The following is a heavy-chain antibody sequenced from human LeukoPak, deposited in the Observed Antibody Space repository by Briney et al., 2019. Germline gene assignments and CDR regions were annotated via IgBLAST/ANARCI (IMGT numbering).Heavy chain of an antibody. CDR2: IIPIFGTA. CDR1: GGTFSSYA. V-gene: IGHV1-69*05. J-gene: IGHJ4*02. D-gene: IGHD2-15*01. CDR3: ARVSLSGGRTGFDY. Sequence: SVKVSCKASGGTFSSYAISWLRQAPGQGLEWMGGIIPIFGTANYAQKFQGRVTITTDESTSTAYMELSSLRSEDTAVYYCARVSLSGGRTGFDYWGQGTLVTVSS.